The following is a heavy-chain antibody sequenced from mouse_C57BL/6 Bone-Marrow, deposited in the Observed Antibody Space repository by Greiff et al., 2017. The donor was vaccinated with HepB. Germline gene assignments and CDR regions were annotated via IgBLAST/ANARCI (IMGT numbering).Heavy chain of an antibody. V-gene: IGHV7-3*01. Sequence: EVKRVESGGGLVQPGGSLSLSCAASGFTFTDYYMSWVRQPPGKALEWLGFIRNKANGYTTEYSASVKGRFTISRDNSQSILYLQMNALRAEDSATYYCARYSYSNLDYWGQGTTLTVSS. CDR3: ARYSYSNLDY. J-gene: IGHJ2*01. CDR2: IRNKANGYTT. D-gene: IGHD2-5*01. CDR1: GFTFTDYY.